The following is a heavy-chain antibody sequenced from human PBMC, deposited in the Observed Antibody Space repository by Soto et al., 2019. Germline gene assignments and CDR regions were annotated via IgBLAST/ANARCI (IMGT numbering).Heavy chain of an antibody. CDR2: IYYSGST. CDR1: GASISSTCW. D-gene: IGHD2-2*01. J-gene: IGHJ6*02. V-gene: IGHV4-4*02. Sequence: QVQLQESGPGLVKPSGTLSLTCAVSGASISSTCWWTWVRQPPGKGLEWIGEIYYSGSTNCNPSLERRATISVDKSMNQVSLKVSSVTAAGTAVYYGARVGISTSRCGMDVWGQGTTVTVSS. CDR3: ARVGISTSRCGMDV.